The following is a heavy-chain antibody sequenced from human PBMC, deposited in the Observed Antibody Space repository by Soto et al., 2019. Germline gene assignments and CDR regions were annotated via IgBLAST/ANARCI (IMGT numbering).Heavy chain of an antibody. Sequence: PSETLSLTCTVSGGSISSYYWSWIRQPPGKGLEWIGYIYYSGSTNYNPSLKSRVTISVDTSKNQFSLKLSSVTAADTAVYYCARSPIYDAFDIWGQGTRVTVSS. CDR2: IYYSGST. J-gene: IGHJ3*02. CDR3: ARSPIYDAFDI. V-gene: IGHV4-59*08. CDR1: GGSISSYY.